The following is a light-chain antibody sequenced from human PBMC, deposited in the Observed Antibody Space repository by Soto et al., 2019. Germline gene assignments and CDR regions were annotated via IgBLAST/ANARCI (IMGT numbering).Light chain of an antibody. Sequence: DIQMTQSPSSLSASVGDRVTITCRASQSISSYLNWYQQKPGKAPQLLIYAASSLQSGVPSRFSGSGSVKDFTLTISSLQPEDVATYYCQQSYSTLYTFGQGTKLEIK. CDR1: QSISSY. CDR3: QQSYSTLYT. V-gene: IGKV1-39*01. CDR2: AAS. J-gene: IGKJ2*01.